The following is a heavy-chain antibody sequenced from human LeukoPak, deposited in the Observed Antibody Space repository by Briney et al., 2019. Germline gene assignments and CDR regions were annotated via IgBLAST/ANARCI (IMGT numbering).Heavy chain of an antibody. CDR3: AREACSSTSCYTAYFDS. CDR1: GFTVSSSY. V-gene: IGHV3-53*01. J-gene: IGHJ4*02. CDR2: IYIVGST. Sequence: GGSRRPSCTASGFTVSSSYMSWVRQAPGKGLEWVSVIYIVGSTYYADSVKGRFTISRDNSKNTLYLQMNSLRAEDTAVYYCAREACSSTSCYTAYFDSWGQGTLVTVSS. D-gene: IGHD2-2*02.